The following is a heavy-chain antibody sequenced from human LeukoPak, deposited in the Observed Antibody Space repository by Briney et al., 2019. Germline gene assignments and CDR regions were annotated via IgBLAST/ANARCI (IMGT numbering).Heavy chain of an antibody. CDR1: GGSFSGYF. D-gene: IGHD6-13*01. CDR3: ARDPYSSRSFDY. Sequence: SETLSLTCAVHGGSFSGYFWSWIRQPPGGGLEWIGEINDSGNINCNPSLKSRVTISVDTPRNQLSLKLTSVTAADTAVYYCARDPYSSRSFDYWGQGTLVTVSS. V-gene: IGHV4-34*01. J-gene: IGHJ4*02. CDR2: INDSGNI.